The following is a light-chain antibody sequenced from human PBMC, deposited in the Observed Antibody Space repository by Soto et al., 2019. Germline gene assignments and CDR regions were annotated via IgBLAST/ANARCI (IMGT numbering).Light chain of an antibody. CDR2: HAT. CDR1: QSISNW. Sequence: DIQMTQSPSTLPASVGDRVTITCRASQSISNWLAWYEQKPGTAPNVLIYHATNVQGGVPTMCSGRGSGTEFTLTISSRQPDVFASYCCQQYNSYSFGQGTKVEIK. CDR3: QQYNSYS. J-gene: IGKJ1*01. V-gene: IGKV1-5*01.